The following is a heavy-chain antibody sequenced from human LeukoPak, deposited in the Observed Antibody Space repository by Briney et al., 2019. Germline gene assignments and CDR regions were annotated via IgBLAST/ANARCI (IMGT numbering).Heavy chain of an antibody. V-gene: IGHV3-30*18. D-gene: IGHD6-19*01. CDR1: GFTFSNHA. Sequence: GGSLRLSCAASGFTFSNHAMSWVRQAPGKGPEWVAMIAYHGNSEYYGDSVKGRFTISRDNSKNTLYLQLNSLRAEDTAVYHCAKDWGSGGWYNYFDPWGQGTLVTVSS. CDR2: IAYHGNSE. CDR3: AKDWGSGGWYNYFDP. J-gene: IGHJ5*02.